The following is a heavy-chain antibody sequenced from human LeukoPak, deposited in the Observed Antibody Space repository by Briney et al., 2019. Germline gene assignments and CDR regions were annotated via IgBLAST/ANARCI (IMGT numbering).Heavy chain of an antibody. CDR1: GASISSSY. J-gene: IGHJ3*02. V-gene: IGHV4-59*01. Sequence: SETLSLTCTVSGASISSSYWSWIRQPPGKRLEWIGYIYYNGNTNSNPSLKSRVTISADTSKNRFSLKLSSVTAADTAIYYCVRGNYENRGYSNAFDIWGQGTMVTVSS. CDR3: VRGNYENRGYSNAFDI. D-gene: IGHD3-22*01. CDR2: IYYNGNT.